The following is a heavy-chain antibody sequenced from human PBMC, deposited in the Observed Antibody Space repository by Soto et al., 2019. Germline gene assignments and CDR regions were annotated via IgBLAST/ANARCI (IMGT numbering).Heavy chain of an antibody. Sequence: QVQLVQSGAEVKKPGSSVKVSCKASGGTFSSYAISWVRQAPGQGLEWMGGIIPIFGTANYAQKFQGRVTIYGEQTPSNAHMGLSSLRSEDTAVDYCAGYGGIAVAATDYYYLYYGIGVWGPGTTVNVS. D-gene: IGHD6-19*01. J-gene: IGHJ6*02. CDR3: AGYGGIAVAATDYYYLYYGIGV. CDR1: GGTFSSYA. CDR2: IIPIFGTA. V-gene: IGHV1-69*01.